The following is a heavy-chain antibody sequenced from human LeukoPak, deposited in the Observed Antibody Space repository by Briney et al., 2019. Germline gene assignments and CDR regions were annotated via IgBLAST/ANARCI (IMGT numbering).Heavy chain of an antibody. Sequence: SETLSLTCTVSGGSISSYYWSWIRQPPGKGLEWIGYIYYSGSTNYNPSLKSRVTISVDTSKNQFSPKPSSVTAADTAVYYCARHRAAYCGGDCDLDYWGQGTLVTVSS. D-gene: IGHD2-21*02. J-gene: IGHJ4*02. CDR1: GGSISSYY. CDR2: IYYSGST. V-gene: IGHV4-59*08. CDR3: ARHRAAYCGGDCDLDY.